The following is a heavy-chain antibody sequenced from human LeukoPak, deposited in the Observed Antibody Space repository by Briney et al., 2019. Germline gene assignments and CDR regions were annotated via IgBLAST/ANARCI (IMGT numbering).Heavy chain of an antibody. CDR3: ASYMVRGVIISDY. V-gene: IGHV4-34*01. D-gene: IGHD3-10*01. CDR2: INHSGST. Sequence: ASGTLSLTCAVYGGSFSGYYWSWIRQPPGKGLEWIGEINHSGSTNYNPSLKSRVTISVDTSKNQFSLKLSSVTAADTAVYYCASYMVRGVIISDYWGQGTLVTVSS. CDR1: GGSFSGYY. J-gene: IGHJ4*02.